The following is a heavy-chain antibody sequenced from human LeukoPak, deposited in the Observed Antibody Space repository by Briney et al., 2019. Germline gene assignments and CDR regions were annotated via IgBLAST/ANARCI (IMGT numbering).Heavy chain of an antibody. J-gene: IGHJ6*03. D-gene: IGHD7-27*01. CDR2: IYYSGST. CDR3: AREIHRFTGYYYYMDV. CDR1: GGSISSGGYY. Sequence: SETLSLTCTVSGGSISSGGYYWSWIRQHPGKGLGWIGYIYYSGSTYYNPSLKSRVTISVDTSKNQFSLKLSSVTATDTAVYYCAREIHRFTGYYYYMDVWGKGTTVTVSS. V-gene: IGHV4-31*03.